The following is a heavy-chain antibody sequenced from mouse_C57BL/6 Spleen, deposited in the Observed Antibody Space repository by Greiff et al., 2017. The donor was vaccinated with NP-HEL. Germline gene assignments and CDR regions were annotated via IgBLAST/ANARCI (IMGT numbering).Heavy chain of an antibody. Sequence: QVQLQQPGTELVKPGASVKLSCKASGYTFTSYWMHWVKQRPGQGLEWIGIINPSNGGTNYNEKFKSKATLTVDKSSSTAYMQLSSLTSEDSAVYFCARSGGGRYWYFDVWGTGTTVTVSS. D-gene: IGHD1-1*02. CDR1: GYTFTSYW. CDR3: ARSGGGRYWYFDV. V-gene: IGHV1-53*01. J-gene: IGHJ1*03. CDR2: INPSNGGT.